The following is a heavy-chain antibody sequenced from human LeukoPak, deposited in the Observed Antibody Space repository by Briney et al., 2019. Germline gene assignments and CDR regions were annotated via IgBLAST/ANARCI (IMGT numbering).Heavy chain of an antibody. V-gene: IGHV3-21*01. Sequence: GGSLRLSCAASGFTFSSYSMNWVRQAPGKGLEWVSFISGSSSYIYYADSVKGRFTISRDNAKNSLYLQMNSLRAEDTAVYYCATDGPDSYGSGSYYNYYYYYGMDVWGKGTPVTVSP. J-gene: IGHJ6*04. CDR1: GFTFSSYS. CDR3: ATDGPDSYGSGSYYNYYYYYGMDV. D-gene: IGHD3-10*01. CDR2: ISGSSSYI.